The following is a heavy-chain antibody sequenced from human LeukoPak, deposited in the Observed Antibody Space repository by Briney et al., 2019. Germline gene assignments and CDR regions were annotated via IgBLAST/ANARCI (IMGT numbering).Heavy chain of an antibody. J-gene: IGHJ4*02. V-gene: IGHV4-34*01. CDR1: GGSFSGYY. D-gene: IGHD6-6*01. CDR2: INHSGST. Sequence: SETLSLTCAVYGGSFSGYYWSWIRQPPGKGLEWIGEINHSGSTNYNPSLKSRVTISVDTSKNQFSLKLSSVAAADTAVYYCARGSGSKAARPKYFDYWGQGTLVTVSS. CDR3: ARGSGSKAARPKYFDY.